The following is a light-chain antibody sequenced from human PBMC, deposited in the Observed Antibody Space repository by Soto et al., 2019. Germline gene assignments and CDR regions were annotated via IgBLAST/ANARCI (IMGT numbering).Light chain of an antibody. Sequence: DNKMTQSPSALSAYVGDRVTITCRASQSISFYLNWYQQKPGKAHKVLIYAASNLQSGVPSRFSGSGSGTDFTLTISRLQAEDFATYSSQQSDSIPIPFSQGTRLEIK. CDR1: QSISFY. CDR3: QQSDSIPIP. V-gene: IGKV1-39*01. J-gene: IGKJ5*01. CDR2: AAS.